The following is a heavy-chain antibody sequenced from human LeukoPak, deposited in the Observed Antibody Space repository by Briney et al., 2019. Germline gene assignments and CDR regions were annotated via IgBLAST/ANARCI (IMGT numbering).Heavy chain of an antibody. CDR1: GGSISSSSYY. D-gene: IGHD5-12*01. CDR2: IYYSGST. Sequence: SETLSLTCTVSGGSISSSSYYWGWIRQPPGKGLEWIGSIYYSGSTYYNPSLKSRVTISVDTSKNQFSLKLSSVTAADTAVYYCARVSGYDWASFYDYWGQGILVTVSS. V-gene: IGHV4-39*07. CDR3: ARVSGYDWASFYDY. J-gene: IGHJ4*02.